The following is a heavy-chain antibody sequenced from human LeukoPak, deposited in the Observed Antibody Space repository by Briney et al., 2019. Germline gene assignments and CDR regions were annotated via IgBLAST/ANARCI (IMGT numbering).Heavy chain of an antibody. V-gene: IGHV3-23*01. CDR2: ISGSGGST. CDR3: ARDKGSYYYDSSGVGY. Sequence: PGGSLRLSCAASGFTFSSYAMSWVRQAPGKGLEWVSAISGSGGSTYYADSVKGRFTISRDNSKNSLYLQMNSLRAEDTAVYYCARDKGSYYYDSSGVGYWGQGTLVTVSS. D-gene: IGHD3-22*01. CDR1: GFTFSSYA. J-gene: IGHJ4*02.